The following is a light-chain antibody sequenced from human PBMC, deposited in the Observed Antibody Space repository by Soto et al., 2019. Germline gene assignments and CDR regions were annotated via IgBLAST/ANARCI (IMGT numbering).Light chain of an antibody. V-gene: IGKV1-39*01. CDR2: AAS. Sequence: DIQMTQSPSSLYASVGDRVTITCRASQSISSYLNWYEQKPGKVPKLLIYAASSLQGRVPSRLSGSGSGTEFTLTISSLQPEDFATYYCQQCFSAPWTVGQGTKVEIK. CDR3: QQCFSAPWT. CDR1: QSISSY. J-gene: IGKJ1*01.